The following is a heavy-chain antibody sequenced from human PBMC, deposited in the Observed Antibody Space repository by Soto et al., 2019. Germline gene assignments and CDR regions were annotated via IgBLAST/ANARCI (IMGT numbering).Heavy chain of an antibody. CDR2: INPSGGST. V-gene: IGHV1-46*01. J-gene: IGHJ6*02. CDR3: ARGSGPGYYYYGMDV. CDR1: GYTFTSYY. D-gene: IGHD2-15*01. Sequence: GASVKVSCKASGYTFTSYYMHWVRQAPGQGLEWMGIINPSGGSTSYAQKFQGRVTMTRDTSTSTVYMELSSLRSEDTAVYYCARGSGPGYYYYGMDVWGQGTTVTVSS.